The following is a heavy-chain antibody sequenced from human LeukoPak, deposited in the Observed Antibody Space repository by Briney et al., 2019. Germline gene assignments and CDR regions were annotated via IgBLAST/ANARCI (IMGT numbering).Heavy chain of an antibody. D-gene: IGHD2-15*01. Sequence: GGSLRLSCADSGFTFSSYAMTWVRQAPGKGLEWVSVICGSGDSTYYADSVKGRFTISRDNSKNTLYLQMNSLRAEDTAVYYCAKKSGGSCYDYIDVWGKRTTVTVSS. CDR2: ICGSGDST. J-gene: IGHJ6*03. CDR1: GFTFSSYA. CDR3: AKKSGGSCYDYIDV. V-gene: IGHV3-23*01.